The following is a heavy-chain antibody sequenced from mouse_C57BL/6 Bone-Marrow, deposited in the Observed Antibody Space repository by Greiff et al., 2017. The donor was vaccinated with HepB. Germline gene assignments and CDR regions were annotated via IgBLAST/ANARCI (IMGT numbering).Heavy chain of an antibody. V-gene: IGHV5-4*01. J-gene: IGHJ2*01. Sequence: EVQVVESGGGLVKPGGSLKLSCAASGFTFSSYAMSWVRQTPEKRLEWVATISDGGSYTYYPDNVKGRFTISRDNAKNNLYLQMSHLKSEDTAMYYCAREPYFDYWGQGTTLTVSS. CDR3: AREPYFDY. CDR2: ISDGGSYT. CDR1: GFTFSSYA.